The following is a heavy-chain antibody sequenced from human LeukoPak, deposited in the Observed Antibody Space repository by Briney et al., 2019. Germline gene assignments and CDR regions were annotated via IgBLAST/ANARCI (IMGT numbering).Heavy chain of an antibody. CDR3: VRTAYYYDSSGYSHFDY. J-gene: IGHJ4*02. V-gene: IGHV3-21*01. CDR2: ITTGGSNM. CDR1: GFMFSSFR. D-gene: IGHD3-22*01. Sequence: GGSLRISCAASGFMFSSFRMNWVRQAPGKGLEWVSSITTGGSNMYYADAVKGRFTISRDNAKNSLYLQMNSLRAEDTAVYYCVRTAYYYDSSGYSHFDYWGQGTLVTVSS.